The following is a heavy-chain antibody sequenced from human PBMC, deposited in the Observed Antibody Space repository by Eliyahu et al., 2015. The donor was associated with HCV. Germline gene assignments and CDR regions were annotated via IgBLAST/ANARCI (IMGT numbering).Heavy chain of an antibody. Sequence: EVQLVESGGGLIQPGGSLRLXCAASGFIVSSNYMTWVRQAPGKGLEWVSVIYSGGSTYYADSVKGRFTISRDNSKNTLYLQMNSLRAEDTAVYYCARVATRAWELLRGVAYFDYWGQGTLVTVSS. V-gene: IGHV3-53*01. CDR3: ARVATRAWELLRGVAYFDY. CDR2: IYSGGST. CDR1: GFIVSSNY. D-gene: IGHD1-26*01. J-gene: IGHJ4*02.